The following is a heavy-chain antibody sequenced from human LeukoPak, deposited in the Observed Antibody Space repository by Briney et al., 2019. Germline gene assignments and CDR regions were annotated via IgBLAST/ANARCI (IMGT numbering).Heavy chain of an antibody. Sequence: GRSLRLSCAASGFTLSSYGMHWVRQAPGKGLEWVAVIWYDGSNKYYADSVKGRFTISRDNSKNTLYLQMNSLRAEDTAVYYCAREQSIQLWPDYWGQGTLVTVSS. CDR1: GFTLSSYG. J-gene: IGHJ4*02. V-gene: IGHV3-33*01. D-gene: IGHD5-18*01. CDR2: IWYDGSNK. CDR3: AREQSIQLWPDY.